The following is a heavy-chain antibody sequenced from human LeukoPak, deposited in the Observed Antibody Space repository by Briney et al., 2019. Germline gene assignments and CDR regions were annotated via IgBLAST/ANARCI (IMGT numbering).Heavy chain of an antibody. J-gene: IGHJ4*02. CDR2: ISAYNGNT. Sequence: ASVKVSCKASGYTFTSYGISWVRQAPGQGLEWMGWISAYNGNTNYAQKLQGRVTMTTDTSTSTAYMELRSLRSDDTAVYYRARDPQYYYDSGAGDYWGQGTLVTVSS. V-gene: IGHV1-18*01. CDR3: ARDPQYYYDSGAGDY. CDR1: GYTFTSYG. D-gene: IGHD3-22*01.